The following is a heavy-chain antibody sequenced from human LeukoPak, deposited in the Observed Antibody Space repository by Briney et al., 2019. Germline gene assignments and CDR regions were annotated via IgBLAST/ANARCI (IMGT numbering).Heavy chain of an antibody. CDR2: INPNSGGT. CDR1: GYTFTDYY. D-gene: IGHD6-19*01. Sequence: ASVKVSCKASGYTFTDYYIHWVRQAPGHGLEWMGWINPNSGGTNYAQKFQGRVTMTRDTSISTAYMELSRLRSDDTAMYYCARVQWLVREGHYFDYWGQGSLVTVSS. V-gene: IGHV1-2*02. CDR3: ARVQWLVREGHYFDY. J-gene: IGHJ4*02.